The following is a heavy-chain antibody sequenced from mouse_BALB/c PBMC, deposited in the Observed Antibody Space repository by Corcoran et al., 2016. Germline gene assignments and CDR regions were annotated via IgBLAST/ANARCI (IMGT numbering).Heavy chain of an antibody. Sequence: VQLVESGGGVVQPGRSLRLSCAASGFTFSSYGMHWVRQAPGKGLEWVAVIWYDGSNKYYADSVKGRVTISRDNSKNTLYLQMNSLRAEDTAVYYCARGYSGYEPGDYWGQGTLVTVSS. V-gene: IGHV5-17*01. D-gene: IGHD1-1*01. CDR2: IWYDGSNK. J-gene: IGHJ4*01. CDR1: GFTFSSYG. CDR3: ARGYSGYEPGDY.